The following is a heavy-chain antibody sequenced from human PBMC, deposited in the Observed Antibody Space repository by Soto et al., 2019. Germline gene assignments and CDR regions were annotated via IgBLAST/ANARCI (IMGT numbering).Heavy chain of an antibody. J-gene: IGHJ4*02. CDR2: IIPIFGTA. D-gene: IGHD6-19*01. Sequence: SVKVSCKASGGTFSSYAISWVRQAPGQGLEWMGGIIPIFGTANYAQKFQGRVTITADESTSTAYMELSSLRSEDTAVYCCARVTVAGIFGVFDYWGQGTLVTVSS. CDR1: GGTFSSYA. CDR3: ARVTVAGIFGVFDY. V-gene: IGHV1-69*13.